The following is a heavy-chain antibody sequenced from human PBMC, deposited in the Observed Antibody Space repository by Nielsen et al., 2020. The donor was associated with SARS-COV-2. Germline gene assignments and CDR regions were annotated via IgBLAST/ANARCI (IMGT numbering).Heavy chain of an antibody. Sequence: GGSLRLSCAASGFPFDDYAMHWVRQAPGKGLEWVSGISWNSGNIGYADSVKGRFTISRDNSKNTLYLQMNSLRAEDTAVYYCARARGPFDYWGQGTLVTVSS. J-gene: IGHJ4*02. D-gene: IGHD3-10*01. CDR3: ARARGPFDY. V-gene: IGHV3-9*01. CDR1: GFPFDDYA. CDR2: ISWNSGNI.